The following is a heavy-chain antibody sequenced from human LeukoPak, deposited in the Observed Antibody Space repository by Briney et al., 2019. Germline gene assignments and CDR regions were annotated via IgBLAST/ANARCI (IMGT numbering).Heavy chain of an antibody. J-gene: IGHJ4*02. V-gene: IGHV4-4*07. CDR3: ARDLDWNYADY. CDR2: ISSSGST. D-gene: IGHD1-7*01. Sequence: SKTLSLTCTVSGGSISSYYWSWIRQPAGKRLEWIGRISSSGSTNYNPSLKSRVTMSVDSSKNQFSLILISVTAADTAVYYCARDLDWNYADYWGQGTLVTVSS. CDR1: GGSISSYY.